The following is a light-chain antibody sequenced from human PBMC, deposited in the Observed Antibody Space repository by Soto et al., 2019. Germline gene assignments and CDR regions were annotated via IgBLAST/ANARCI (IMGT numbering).Light chain of an antibody. CDR1: DSNIGAYD. J-gene: IGLJ2*01. CDR2: LNN. V-gene: IGLV1-40*01. CDR3: QSSDNSLPGLVI. Sequence: QSVLTQPPSVSGAPGQRVTISCAGSDSNIGAYDVQWYQQLPGTPPKLLIYLNNDRPSGVPDRFSGSKSGTSASLAITGLRADDEAVYYCQSSDNSLPGLVIFGGGTKLTVL.